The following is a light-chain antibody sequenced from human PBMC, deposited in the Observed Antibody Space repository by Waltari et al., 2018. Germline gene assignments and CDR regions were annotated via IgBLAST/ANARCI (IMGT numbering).Light chain of an antibody. V-gene: IGLV1-40*01. CDR3: QSYDSSLSGGV. CDR2: GNS. Sequence: QSVLTQPPSVSGAPGQRVTISCTGSSSNIGAGYDVHWYQHLPGTAPKPLIYGNSNRPSGVPDRFSGSKSGTSASLAITGLQAEDEADYYCQSYDSSLSGGVFGGGTKLTVL. J-gene: IGLJ2*01. CDR1: SSNIGAGYD.